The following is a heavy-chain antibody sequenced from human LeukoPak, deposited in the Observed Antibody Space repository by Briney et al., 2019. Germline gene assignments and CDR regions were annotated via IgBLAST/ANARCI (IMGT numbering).Heavy chain of an antibody. CDR2: ISGSGGST. J-gene: IGHJ4*02. Sequence: PGGSLRLSCAASGFTFSSYAMSWVRQAPGKGLEWVSAISGSGGSTYYADSAKGRFTISRDNSKNTLYLQMNSLRAEDTAVYYCAKDERTGTIVVVPAAADYWGQGTLVTVSS. CDR3: AKDERTGTIVVVPAAADY. CDR1: GFTFSSYA. V-gene: IGHV3-23*01. D-gene: IGHD2-2*01.